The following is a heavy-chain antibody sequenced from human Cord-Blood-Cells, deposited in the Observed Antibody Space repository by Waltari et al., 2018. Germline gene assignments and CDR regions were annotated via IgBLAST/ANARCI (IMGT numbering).Heavy chain of an antibody. Sequence: QVQLQQWGAGLLKPSETLSLTCAVYGGSFSGYSWRWIRQPPGKGLEWIGEINHSGSTNYNPSLKSRVTISVDTSKNQFSLKLSSVTAADTAVYYCARGGCSSTSCYYFDYWGQGTLVTVSS. J-gene: IGHJ4*02. CDR2: INHSGST. D-gene: IGHD2-2*01. CDR3: ARGGCSSTSCYYFDY. V-gene: IGHV4-34*01. CDR1: GGSFSGYS.